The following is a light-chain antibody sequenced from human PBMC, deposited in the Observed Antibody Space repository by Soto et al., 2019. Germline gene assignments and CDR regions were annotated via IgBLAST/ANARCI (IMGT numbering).Light chain of an antibody. V-gene: IGKV1-33*01. CDR3: QQXXXXXNT. J-gene: IGKJ2*01. CDR1: QDITLY. Sequence: DIQMTQSPSSLSASVGDRVTITCQASQDITLYLNWYQHKAGKAPNLLIHDVSTLETGVPARFSGRVSGTIFTLTXXXXXXXDVATYYCQQXXXXXNTFGQ. CDR2: DVS.